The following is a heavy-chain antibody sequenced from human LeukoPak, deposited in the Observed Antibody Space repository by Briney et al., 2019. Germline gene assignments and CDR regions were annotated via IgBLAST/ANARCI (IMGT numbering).Heavy chain of an antibody. CDR2: ISGSGGST. CDR1: GFTFSSYA. V-gene: IGHV3-23*01. CDR3: AKVPIVVVPAAYCFDY. Sequence: GGSLRLSCAASGFTFSSYAMSWVRQAPGKGLEWVSAISGSGGSTYYADSVKGRFTISRDNSKNTLYLQMNSLRAEDTAVYYCAKVPIVVVPAAYCFDYWGQGTLVTVSS. D-gene: IGHD2-2*01. J-gene: IGHJ4*02.